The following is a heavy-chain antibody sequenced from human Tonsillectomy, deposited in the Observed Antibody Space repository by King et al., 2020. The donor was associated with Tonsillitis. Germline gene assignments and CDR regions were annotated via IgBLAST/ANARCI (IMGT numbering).Heavy chain of an antibody. CDR1: GFTFSSYA. V-gene: IGHV3-23*04. CDR2: IRGSGGST. J-gene: IGHJ4*02. D-gene: IGHD4-17*01. CDR3: AKTARGWTTVTTSFYY. Sequence: VQLVESGGGLVQPGGSLRLSCAASGFTFSSYAMSWVRQAPGKGLEWVSAIRGSGGSTYYADSVKGRVTISRDNSKNTLYLQMNSLRAEDTAVYYCAKTARGWTTVTTSFYYWCQGSLVAVAS.